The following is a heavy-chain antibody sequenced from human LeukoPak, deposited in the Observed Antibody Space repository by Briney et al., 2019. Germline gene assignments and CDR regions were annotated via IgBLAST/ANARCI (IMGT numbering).Heavy chain of an antibody. D-gene: IGHD3-10*01. Sequence: GGSLRLSCAASGFTVSSNYMSWVRQAPGKGLEWVSVIYSGGSTYYADSVKGRFTISRDNSKNTLYLQMNSLRAEDTAVYYCASEYYYGSGSPRDYWGQGTLVTVSS. CDR3: ASEYYYGSGSPRDY. V-gene: IGHV3-53*01. J-gene: IGHJ4*02. CDR1: GFTVSSNY. CDR2: IYSGGST.